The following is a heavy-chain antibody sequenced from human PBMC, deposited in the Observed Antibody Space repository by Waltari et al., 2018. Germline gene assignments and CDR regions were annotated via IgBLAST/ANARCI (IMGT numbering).Heavy chain of an antibody. V-gene: IGHV1-2*02. CDR3: ARGWRTAMVTLHFDP. Sequence: QVQLVQSGAEVKKPGASVKVSCKASGYTFTGYYMHWVRQAPGQGLEWLGWINPNSGGTNYAQKFQGRVTMTRDTSISTAYMELSRLRSDDTAVYYCARGWRTAMVTLHFDPWGQGTLVTVSS. CDR2: INPNSGGT. J-gene: IGHJ5*02. CDR1: GYTFTGYY. D-gene: IGHD5-18*01.